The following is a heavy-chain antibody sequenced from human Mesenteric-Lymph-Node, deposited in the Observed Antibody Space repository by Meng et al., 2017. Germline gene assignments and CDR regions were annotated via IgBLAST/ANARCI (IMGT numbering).Heavy chain of an antibody. CDR2: IIPIFGTA. J-gene: IGHJ4*02. D-gene: IGHD5-18*01. CDR3: ARVGRYSYGDALDY. V-gene: IGHV1-69*13. CDR1: GGTFSSYA. Sequence: SVKVSCKASGGTFSSYAISWVRQAPGQGLEWMGGIIPIFGTANYAQKFQGRVTITADESTSTAYMELSRLRSDDTAVYYCARVGRYSYGDALDYWGQGTLVTVSS.